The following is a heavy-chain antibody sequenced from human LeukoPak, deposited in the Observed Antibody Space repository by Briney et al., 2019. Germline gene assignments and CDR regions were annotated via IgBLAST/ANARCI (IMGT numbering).Heavy chain of an antibody. J-gene: IGHJ4*02. CDR3: AREDSSSWGPFDY. D-gene: IGHD6-6*01. V-gene: IGHV4-4*07. CDR1: GGSISSYY. CDR2: IYTSGST. Sequence: PSETLSLTCTVSGGSISSYYWSWLRQPAGKGLEWIGRIYTSGSTDYNPSLKSRITMSIDTSKNHFSLKLSSVTAADTGVYFCAREDSSSWGPFDYWGQGTLVTVSS.